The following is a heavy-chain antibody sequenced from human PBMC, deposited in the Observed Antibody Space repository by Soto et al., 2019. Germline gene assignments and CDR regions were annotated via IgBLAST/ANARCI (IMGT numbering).Heavy chain of an antibody. Sequence: QVQLVQSGAEVKKPGASVKVSCKASGYTFTSYAMHWVRQAPGQRLEWMGWINAGNGNTKYSQKFQGRVTITRDTSASTAYMELSSLRSEDTAVYYCARAGFGAAAGDFDYWGQGTLVTVSS. CDR2: INAGNGNT. V-gene: IGHV1-3*01. CDR3: ARAGFGAAAGDFDY. CDR1: GYTFTSYA. D-gene: IGHD6-13*01. J-gene: IGHJ4*02.